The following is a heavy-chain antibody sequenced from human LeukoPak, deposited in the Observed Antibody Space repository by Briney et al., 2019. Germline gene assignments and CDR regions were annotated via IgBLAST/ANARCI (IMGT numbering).Heavy chain of an antibody. CDR3: AREPYSYGFDY. CDR2: ISSSSSTI. J-gene: IGHJ4*02. D-gene: IGHD5-18*01. Sequence: HAGGSLRLSCAASGFTFSSYGMNWVRQAPGKGLEWVSYISSSSSTIYYADSVKGRFTISRDNAKNSLYLQMNSLRAEDTAVYYCAREPYSYGFDYWGQGTLVTVSS. V-gene: IGHV3-48*01. CDR1: GFTFSSYG.